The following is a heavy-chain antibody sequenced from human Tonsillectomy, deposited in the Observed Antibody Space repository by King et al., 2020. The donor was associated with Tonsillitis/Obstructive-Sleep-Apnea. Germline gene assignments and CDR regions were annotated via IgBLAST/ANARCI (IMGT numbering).Heavy chain of an antibody. J-gene: IGHJ3*01. CDR2: IDHSGST. CDR1: GGSFSGYY. CDR3: AREITTDTFDF. V-gene: IGHV4-34*01. Sequence: VQLQQWGAGLWKPSETLSLTCAVYGGSFSGYYWSWIRQPPGKGLEWIGEIDHSGSTNYNPSLKSRVTISADTSKTQFSLKLSSVTAADTAVYYYAREITTDTFDFWGQGTMVTVSS. D-gene: IGHD3-3*01.